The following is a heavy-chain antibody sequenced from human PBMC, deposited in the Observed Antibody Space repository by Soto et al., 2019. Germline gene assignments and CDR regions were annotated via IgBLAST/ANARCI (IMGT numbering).Heavy chain of an antibody. Sequence: GGSLILSCAASGFTFSDYYMSWIRQAPGKGLEWVSYISSSGSTIYYADSVKGRFTISRDNAKNSLYLQMNSLRAEDTAVYYCARVWAARPDYYGMDVWGQGTTVTVSS. CDR2: ISSSGSTI. J-gene: IGHJ6*02. D-gene: IGHD6-6*01. CDR1: GFTFSDYY. V-gene: IGHV3-11*01. CDR3: ARVWAARPDYYGMDV.